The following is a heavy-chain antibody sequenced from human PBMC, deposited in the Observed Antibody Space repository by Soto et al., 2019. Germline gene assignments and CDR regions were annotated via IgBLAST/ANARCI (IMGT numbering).Heavy chain of an antibody. CDR3: ARQDRVVAEGRWFDP. D-gene: IGHD2-15*01. CDR1: GTSISSYY. Sequence: PSETLSLTCTVSGTSISSYYWSWIRQPPGKGLEWIANIHYSGNTYYNPSLKSRLTISVDKSKNQFSLNLSSVTAADTAVYYCARQDRVVAEGRWFDPWGQGTLVTVSS. CDR2: IHYSGNT. V-gene: IGHV4-59*04. J-gene: IGHJ5*02.